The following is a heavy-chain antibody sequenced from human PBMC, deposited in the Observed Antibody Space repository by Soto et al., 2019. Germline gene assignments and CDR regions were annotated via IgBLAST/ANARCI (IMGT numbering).Heavy chain of an antibody. CDR2: ISWNSVGI. Sequence: GGSLRLSCAASGFTFDDYAMHWVRQAPGKGLEWVSGISWNSVGIGYADSVKGRFTISRDNAKNSLYLQMNSLRAEDTALYYCAKDGEVLGYCSGGSCYYMDVWGKGTTVTVSS. CDR1: GFTFDDYA. V-gene: IGHV3-9*01. D-gene: IGHD2-15*01. CDR3: AKDGEVLGYCSGGSCYYMDV. J-gene: IGHJ6*03.